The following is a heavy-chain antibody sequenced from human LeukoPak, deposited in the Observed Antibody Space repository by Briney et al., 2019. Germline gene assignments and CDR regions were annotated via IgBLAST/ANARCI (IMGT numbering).Heavy chain of an antibody. J-gene: IGHJ4*02. CDR2: MSSGGSTI. CDR3: ARGPRVYFDY. V-gene: IGHV3-48*03. Sequence: AGSLRLSCAASGFTFSSYEMNWVRQAPGKGLEWVSYMSSGGSTIYYADSVKGRFTISRDNAKNSLYLQMNSLRAEDTAVYYCARGPRVYFDYWGQGTLVTVSS. CDR1: GFTFSSYE.